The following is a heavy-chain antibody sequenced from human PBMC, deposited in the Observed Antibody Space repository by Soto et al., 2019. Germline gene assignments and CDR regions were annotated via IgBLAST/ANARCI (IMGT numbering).Heavy chain of an antibody. J-gene: IGHJ6*02. Sequence: GESLRISCKXSGYTFTDYWIAWVRQMPGKGLEWMGMIYPGDSDTRYSPSFQGQGTISADKSMTTAYLQWNSLKASDTAMYYCPRISRVPAKGRNSGMDVWGQGTTVTVSS. CDR3: PRISRVPAKGRNSGMDV. V-gene: IGHV5-51*01. D-gene: IGHD2-15*01. CDR2: IYPGDSDT. CDR1: GYTFTDYW.